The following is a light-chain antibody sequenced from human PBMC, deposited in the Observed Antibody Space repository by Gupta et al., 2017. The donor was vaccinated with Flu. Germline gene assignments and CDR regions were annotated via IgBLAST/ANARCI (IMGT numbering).Light chain of an antibody. CDR2: DDS. Sequence: SSVLTQPPSVSVAPGQTARIACGGTNIGTKTVHWYQRKPGQAPVLVVHDDSDRPSGIPDRFSGSNSGNMATLTIDRVEAVDEAEYYCQVWQTTTDHAGFGGGTKLTVL. CDR1: NIGTKT. J-gene: IGLJ3*02. CDR3: QVWQTTTDHAG. V-gene: IGLV3-21*02.